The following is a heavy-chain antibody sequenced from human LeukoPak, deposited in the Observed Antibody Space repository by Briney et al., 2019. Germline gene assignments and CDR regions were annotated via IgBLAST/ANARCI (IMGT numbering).Heavy chain of an antibody. Sequence: GGSLRLSCAASGFTFSNYAMSWVRQAPGKGLEWVSTVSGGGITTYYPDSARGRFTISRDNSKNTLYLRMNSLTAEDTAVYYCPRQSYASGWNPFDYWGQGILVTVSS. CDR2: VSGGGITT. V-gene: IGHV3-23*01. CDR1: GFTFSNYA. D-gene: IGHD6-19*01. CDR3: PRQSYASGWNPFDY. J-gene: IGHJ4*02.